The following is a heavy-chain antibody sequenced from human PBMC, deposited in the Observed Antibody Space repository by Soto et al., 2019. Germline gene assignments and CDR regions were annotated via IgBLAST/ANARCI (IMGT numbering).Heavy chain of an antibody. CDR3: ARDRALVVPAAIRAENWFDT. D-gene: IGHD2-2*01. J-gene: IGHJ5*02. CDR2: INPSGGSA. CDR1: GYTFTSYY. V-gene: IGHV1-46*01. Sequence: GASVKVSCKASGYTFTSYYMHWVRQAPGQGLEWMGIINPSGGSASYAQKFQGRVTMTRDTSTSTVYMELSSLRSEDTAVYYCARDRALVVPAAIRAENWFDTWGQGTLVTVSS.